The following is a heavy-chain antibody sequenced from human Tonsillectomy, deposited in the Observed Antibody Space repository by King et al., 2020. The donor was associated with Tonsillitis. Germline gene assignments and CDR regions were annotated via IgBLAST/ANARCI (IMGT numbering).Heavy chain of an antibody. Sequence: VQLVESGAEVKKPGASVKVSCKASGYTFTGYYMHWVRQAPGQGLEWMGWINPNSGGTNYAQKFQGWVTMTRDTSISTAYMELSRLRSDDTAVYYCAREVVSGSYYNPRIYYYYYGMDVWGQGTTVTVSS. CDR1: GYTFTGYY. J-gene: IGHJ6*02. CDR3: AREVVSGSYYNPRIYYYYYGMDV. V-gene: IGHV1-2*04. D-gene: IGHD3-10*01. CDR2: INPNSGGT.